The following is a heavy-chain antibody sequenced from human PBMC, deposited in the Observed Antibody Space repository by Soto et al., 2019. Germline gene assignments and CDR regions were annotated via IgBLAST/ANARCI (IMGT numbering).Heavy chain of an antibody. J-gene: IGHJ4*02. CDR3: AHRPSYCSGGSCYSGFDY. V-gene: IGHV2-5*02. CDR2: IYCDDDK. CDR1: GFSLSTSGVG. D-gene: IGHD2-15*01. Sequence: QITLKESGPTLVKPTQTLTLTCTFSGFSLSTSGVGVGWIRQPPGKALEWLALIYCDDDKRYSPSLKSRLTITKDTSKNLVVLTLTNMDPVDTAKDYCAHRPSYCSGGSCYSGFDYWGQGTLVTVAS.